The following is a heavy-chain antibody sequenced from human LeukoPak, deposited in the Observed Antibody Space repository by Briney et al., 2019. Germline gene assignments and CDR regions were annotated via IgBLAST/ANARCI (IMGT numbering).Heavy chain of an antibody. Sequence: GGSLRLSCAASGFTFSTYGMHWVRQAPGKGLEWVAVISYDGSNKYYADSVKGRFTISRDNSKNTLYLQMNSLRAEATDVYYCAKDRTGEADYWGQGTLVTVSS. CDR2: ISYDGSNK. CDR3: AKDRTGEADY. D-gene: IGHD7-27*01. CDR1: GFTFSTYG. J-gene: IGHJ4*02. V-gene: IGHV3-30*18.